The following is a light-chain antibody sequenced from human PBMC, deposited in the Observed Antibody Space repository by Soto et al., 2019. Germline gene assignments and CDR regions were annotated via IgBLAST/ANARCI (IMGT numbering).Light chain of an antibody. CDR1: SSDVGGYNY. Sequence: QSVLTQPASVSGSPGQSITISCTGTSSDVGGYNYDSWYQQRPGKAPKFMIYDVTNRPSGVSNRFSGSNSGNTASLTISGLQAEDEADYYCCSYTTSNTRQIVFGTGTKVTVL. V-gene: IGLV2-14*01. CDR2: DVT. J-gene: IGLJ1*01. CDR3: CSYTTSNTRQIV.